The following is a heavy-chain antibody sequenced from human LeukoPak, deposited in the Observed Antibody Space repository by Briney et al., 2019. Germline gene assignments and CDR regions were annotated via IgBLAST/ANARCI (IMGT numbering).Heavy chain of an antibody. J-gene: IGHJ4*02. D-gene: IGHD3-3*01. V-gene: IGHV3-66*01. CDR2: ISSGGTI. CDR1: GFSVSNNY. Sequence: GGSLRLSCAASGFSVSNNYMSWVRQAPGKGLEWVSVISSGGTIYYADSVKGRSTISRDNSRNTLYLQMNSLRAEDTAVYYCATDRGWRTSGYYLYYFEYWGQGTLVTYSS. CDR3: ATDRGWRTSGYYLYYFEY.